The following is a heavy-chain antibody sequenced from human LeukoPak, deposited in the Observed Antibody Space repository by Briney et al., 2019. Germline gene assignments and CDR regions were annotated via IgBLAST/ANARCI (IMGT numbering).Heavy chain of an antibody. Sequence: ASVKVSCKASGYTFTGYCMHWVRQAPGQGLEWMGRINPNSGGTNYAQKFQGRVTMTRDTSISTAYMELSRLRSDDTAVYYCARDFGSSWYSYYYGMDVWGQGTTVTVSS. CDR3: ARDFGSSWYSYYYGMDV. CDR1: GYTFTGYC. CDR2: INPNSGGT. V-gene: IGHV1-2*06. J-gene: IGHJ6*02. D-gene: IGHD6-13*01.